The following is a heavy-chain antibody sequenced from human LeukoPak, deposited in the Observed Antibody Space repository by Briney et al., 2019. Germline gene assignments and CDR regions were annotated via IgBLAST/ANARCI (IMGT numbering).Heavy chain of an antibody. CDR3: ARGALLLTLPSEIDY. D-gene: IGHD2/OR15-2a*01. V-gene: IGHV3-48*04. CDR2: ISSSSSTI. Sequence: GGSLRLSCAASGFTFSSYSMNWVRQAPGKGLEWVPYISSSSSTIYYADSVKGRFTISRDNAKNSLYLQMNSLRAEDTAVYYCARGALLLTLPSEIDYWGQGTLVTVSS. CDR1: GFTFSSYS. J-gene: IGHJ4*02.